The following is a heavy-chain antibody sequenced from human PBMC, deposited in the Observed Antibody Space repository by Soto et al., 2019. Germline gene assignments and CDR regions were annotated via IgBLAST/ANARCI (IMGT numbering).Heavy chain of an antibody. CDR3: ATYRRMNRHIVVVTANTGLVHFDY. CDR2: ISYDGSNK. Sequence: GGSLRLSCAASGFTFSSYAMHWVRQAPGKGLEWVAVISYDGSNKYYADSVKGRFTISRDNSKNTLYLQMNSLRAEDTAVYYCATYRRMNRHIVVVTANTGLVHFDYWGQGTLVTVSS. CDR1: GFTFSSYA. V-gene: IGHV3-30-3*01. J-gene: IGHJ4*02. D-gene: IGHD2-21*02.